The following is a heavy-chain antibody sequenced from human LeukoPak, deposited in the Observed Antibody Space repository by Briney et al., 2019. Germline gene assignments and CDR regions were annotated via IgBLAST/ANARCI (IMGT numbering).Heavy chain of an antibody. CDR3: ARDIRVDYGHYCYGMDV. CDR1: GGTFSSYT. V-gene: IGHV1-69*04. J-gene: IGHJ6*02. D-gene: IGHD4-17*01. Sequence: SVKVSCKASGGTFSSYTISWVRQAPGQGLEWMGRIIPMVGVANYAQKFQGRVTIIADESTSTAYMELSSLRSEDTAVYYCARDIRVDYGHYCYGMDVWGQGTTVTVSS. CDR2: IIPMVGVA.